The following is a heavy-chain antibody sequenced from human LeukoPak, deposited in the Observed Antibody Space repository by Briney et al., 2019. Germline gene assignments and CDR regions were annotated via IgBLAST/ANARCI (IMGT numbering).Heavy chain of an antibody. Sequence: GGSLRLSCAASGFILSDYYMNWIRQTPGKGLEWVSYFSGSTTYKNYADSVRGRFTISRDNAKNSLYLQMNSLRAEDTAVYYCARALRDSGGYYTQFDYWGQGTLVTVSS. J-gene: IGHJ4*02. CDR3: ARALRDSGGYYTQFDY. D-gene: IGHD3-22*01. CDR2: FSGSTTYK. CDR1: GFILSDYY. V-gene: IGHV3-11*05.